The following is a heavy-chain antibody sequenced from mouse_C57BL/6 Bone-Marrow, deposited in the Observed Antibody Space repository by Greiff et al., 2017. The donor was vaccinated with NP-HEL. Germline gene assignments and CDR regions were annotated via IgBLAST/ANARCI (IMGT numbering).Heavy chain of an antibody. CDR1: GYTFTSYW. CDR2: IYPGNSDT. J-gene: IGHJ3*01. V-gene: IGHV1-5*01. CDR3: TREGTYYYGSSYGAY. Sequence: EVQLQQSGTVLARPGASVKMSCKTSGYTFTSYWMHWVKQRPGQGLEWIGAIYPGNSDTSYNQKFKGKAKLTAVTSASTAYMELSSLTNEDSAVYYGTREGTYYYGSSYGAYWGQGTLVTVSA. D-gene: IGHD1-1*01.